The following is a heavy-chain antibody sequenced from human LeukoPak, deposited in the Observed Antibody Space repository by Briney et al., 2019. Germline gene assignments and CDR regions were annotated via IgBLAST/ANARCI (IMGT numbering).Heavy chain of an antibody. CDR2: IYYSGST. V-gene: IGHV4-59*01. Sequence: SETLSLTCTVSGGSISSYYWSWIRQPPGKGLEWIGYIYYSGSTNYNPSLKSRVTISVDTSKNQFSLKLSSVTAADTAVYYCARVTPKGYYYDSSGYLPDYWGQGTLVTVSS. J-gene: IGHJ4*02. D-gene: IGHD3-22*01. CDR1: GGSISSYY. CDR3: ARVTPKGYYYDSSGYLPDY.